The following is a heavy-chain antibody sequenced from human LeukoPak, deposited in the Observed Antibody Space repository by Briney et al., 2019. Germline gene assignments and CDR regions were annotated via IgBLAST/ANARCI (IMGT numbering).Heavy chain of an antibody. Sequence: SETLSLTCTVSGGSISSGSYYWSWIRQPAGKGLEWIGRIYTSGSTNYNPSLKSRVTISVDTSKNQFSLKLSSVTAADTAVYYCARDLRTYYYGSGSYLDAFDIWGQGMMVTVSS. CDR1: GGSISSGSYY. V-gene: IGHV4-61*02. CDR3: ARDLRTYYYGSGSYLDAFDI. D-gene: IGHD3-10*01. CDR2: IYTSGST. J-gene: IGHJ3*02.